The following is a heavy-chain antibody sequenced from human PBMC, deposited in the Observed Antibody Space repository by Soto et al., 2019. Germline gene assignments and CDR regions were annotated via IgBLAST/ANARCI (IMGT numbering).Heavy chain of an antibody. CDR1: GFTFSSYA. Sequence: GGSLRLSCAASGFTFSSYAMSWVRQAPGKGLEWVSAISGSGGSTYYADSVKGRFTISRDNSKNTLYLQMNSLRAEDTAVYYCAKVGGKDYGDHWAYYYYMDVWGKGTTVTVSS. D-gene: IGHD4-17*01. J-gene: IGHJ6*03. V-gene: IGHV3-23*01. CDR3: AKVGGKDYGDHWAYYYYMDV. CDR2: ISGSGGST.